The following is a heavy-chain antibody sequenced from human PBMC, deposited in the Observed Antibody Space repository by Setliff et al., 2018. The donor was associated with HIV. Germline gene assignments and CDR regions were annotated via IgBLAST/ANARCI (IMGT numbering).Heavy chain of an antibody. CDR1: GYSFTNYW. CDR3: ARQAVDCSGGTCYSTSAFDY. J-gene: IGHJ4*02. V-gene: IGHV5-51*01. D-gene: IGHD2-15*01. CDR2: INPDDSET. Sequence: GESLKISCKGSGYSFTNYWIGWVRQMPGKGLEWMGMINPDDSETTYSPSFQGQVTISADKSVSTAYLQWSSLKASDTAMYYCARQAVDCSGGTCYSTSAFDYWGQGTLVTVSS.